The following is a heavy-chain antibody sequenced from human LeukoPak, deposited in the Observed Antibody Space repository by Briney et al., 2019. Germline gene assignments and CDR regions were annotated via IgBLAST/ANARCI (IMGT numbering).Heavy chain of an antibody. CDR3: AKPRQNSYGYYFDY. Sequence: PGGSLRLSCAASGFTFSSYAMSWVRLTPGKGLEWVSGISSSGGSTYYADSVKGRFTISRDNSKNTLYLQMNSLRAEDTALYYCAKPRQNSYGYYFDYWGQGTLVTVSS. V-gene: IGHV3-23*01. CDR1: GFTFSSYA. J-gene: IGHJ4*02. D-gene: IGHD5-18*01. CDR2: ISSSGGST.